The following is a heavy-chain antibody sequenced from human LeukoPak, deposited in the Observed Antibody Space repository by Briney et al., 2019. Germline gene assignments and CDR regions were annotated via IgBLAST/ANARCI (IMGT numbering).Heavy chain of an antibody. CDR2: INPSGGST. D-gene: IGHD3-22*01. CDR1: GYTFTSYY. J-gene: IGHJ3*02. Sequence: GASVKVSCKASGYTFTSYYMHWVRQAPGQGLEWMGIINPSGGSTSYAQKFQGRVTMTRDTSTSTVYMELRSLRSDDTAVYYCARDHYYDRQPDDAFDIWGQGTMVTVSS. CDR3: ARDHYYDRQPDDAFDI. V-gene: IGHV1-46*01.